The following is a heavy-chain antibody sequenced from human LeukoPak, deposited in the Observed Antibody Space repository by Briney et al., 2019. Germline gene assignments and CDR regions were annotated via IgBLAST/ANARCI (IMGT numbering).Heavy chain of an antibody. CDR3: AVSPRTPDST. CDR2: ISNTGND. CDR1: GFTFSRYG. Sequence: PGGSLRLSCVVSGFTFSRYGMHWVRQAPGKGLEWISGISNTGNDLYADSVKGRFTISRDNVRNSVYLQMYSLRGEDTALYHCAVSPRTPDSTWGQGTLVTVSS. D-gene: IGHD5/OR15-5a*01. J-gene: IGHJ4*02. V-gene: IGHV3-21*05.